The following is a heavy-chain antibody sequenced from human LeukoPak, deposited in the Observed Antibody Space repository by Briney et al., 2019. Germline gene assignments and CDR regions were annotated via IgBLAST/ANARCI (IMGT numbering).Heavy chain of an antibody. CDR3: ARDHSSGWSGGDY. V-gene: IGHV3-33*01. CDR1: GFTFSSYG. CDR2: IRYDGSNK. J-gene: IGHJ4*02. D-gene: IGHD6-19*01. Sequence: GGSLRLSCAASGFTFSSYGMHWVRQAPGKGLEWVAVIRYDGSNKYYADSVRGRFTISRDNSKNTLYLQMNSLRAEDTAVYYCARDHSSGWSGGDYWGQGTLVTVSS.